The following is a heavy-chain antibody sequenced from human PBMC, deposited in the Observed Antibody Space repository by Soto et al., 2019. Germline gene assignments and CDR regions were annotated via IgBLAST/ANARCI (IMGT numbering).Heavy chain of an antibody. CDR2: ISNIGGT. CDR1: GFTFSNYG. CDR3: SVITEGY. V-gene: IGHV3-23*01. J-gene: IGHJ4*02. D-gene: IGHD3-16*02. Sequence: GGSLSLSCAASGFTFSNYGINWVRQAPGRGLEWVPGISNIGGTYYTDSVKGRSTISRDNSKNTMYLQMNSLRAEDTAVYYCSVITEGYWGQGILVTVSS.